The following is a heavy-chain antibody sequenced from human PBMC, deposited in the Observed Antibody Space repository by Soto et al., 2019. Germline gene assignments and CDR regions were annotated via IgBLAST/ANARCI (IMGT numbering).Heavy chain of an antibody. CDR1: GYTFTSYY. CDR2: INPSGGST. Sequence: QVQLVQSGAEVKKPGASVKVSCKASGYTFTSYYMHWVRQAPGQGLEWMGIINPSGGSTSYAQKFQGRVTMTRDTSTSTVYMELSSLRSEDTAVYYCATSLNYYDSSGYYFDAFDIWGQGTMVTVSS. V-gene: IGHV1-46*01. J-gene: IGHJ3*02. D-gene: IGHD3-22*01. CDR3: ATSLNYYDSSGYYFDAFDI.